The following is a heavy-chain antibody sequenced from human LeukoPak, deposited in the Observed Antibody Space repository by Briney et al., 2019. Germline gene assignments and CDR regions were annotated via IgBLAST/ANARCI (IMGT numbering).Heavy chain of an antibody. J-gene: IGHJ4*02. Sequence: SETLSLTCTVSGGSISSYDWSWIRQPAGKGLEWIGRIYTSGSTNYNPSLKSRGTMSVDTSKDQFSMKLSSVTAADTAAYYCARAGYSRGWYYFDYWGQGTLVTVSS. V-gene: IGHV4-4*07. D-gene: IGHD6-19*01. CDR2: IYTSGST. CDR1: GGSISSYD. CDR3: ARAGYSRGWYYFDY.